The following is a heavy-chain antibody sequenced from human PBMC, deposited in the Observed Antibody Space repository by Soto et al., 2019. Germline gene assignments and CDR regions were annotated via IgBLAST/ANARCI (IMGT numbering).Heavy chain of an antibody. D-gene: IGHD6-19*01. CDR3: ASQATGWYPEY. CDR1: GGSISSGGYY. Sequence: QVELQESGPGLVKPSQTLSLTCTVSGGSISSGGYYWSWVRQHPGKGLEWIGYIYDSGSTYYNPSLKSRVTISIDTSKNQFSLKLTSVTAADTAVYYCASQATGWYPEYWGQGTLVTVSS. J-gene: IGHJ4*02. V-gene: IGHV4-31*03. CDR2: IYDSGST.